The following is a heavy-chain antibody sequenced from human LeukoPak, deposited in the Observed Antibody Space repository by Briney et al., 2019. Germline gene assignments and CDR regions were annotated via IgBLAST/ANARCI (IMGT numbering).Heavy chain of an antibody. CDR1: GFTIDDYA. J-gene: IGHJ3*02. CDR2: ISWNSGSI. V-gene: IGHV3-9*01. CDR3: AKDGPYDAFDI. Sequence: PGRSLRLSCAASGFTIDDYAMHWVRQAPGKGLEWVSGISWNSGSIGYADSVKGRFTISRDNAKNSLYLQMNSLRAEDTALYYCAKDGPYDAFDIWGQGTMVTVSS.